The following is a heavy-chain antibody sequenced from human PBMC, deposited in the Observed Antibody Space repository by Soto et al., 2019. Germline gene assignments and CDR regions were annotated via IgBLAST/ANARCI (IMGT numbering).Heavy chain of an antibody. CDR2: IYHSGST. CDR3: XRGGKFGFNPYYYGMDV. Sequence: PSETLSFTCAVSGGSISSGGYSWSWIRQPPGKGLEWIGYIYHSGSTYYNPSLKSRVTISVDRSKNQFSLKLSSVTAADTAVYYCXRGGKFGFNPYYYGMDVWGQGTTVTRLL. CDR1: GGSISSGGYS. V-gene: IGHV4-30-2*01. D-gene: IGHD3-10*01. J-gene: IGHJ6*02.